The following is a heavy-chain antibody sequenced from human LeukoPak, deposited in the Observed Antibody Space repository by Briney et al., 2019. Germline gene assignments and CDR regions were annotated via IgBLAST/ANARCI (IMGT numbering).Heavy chain of an antibody. CDR1: GFTFSSYA. Sequence: PGGSPRLSCAGSGFTFSSYAMNWVRQGPGKGLEWVSSVSGGGGSTNYADSVKGRFTISRDDSRNTLYLQMDSLRVDDTAVYYCAKETTPNYGSGSYSYDYWGQGTLVTVSS. CDR3: AKETTPNYGSGSYSYDY. J-gene: IGHJ4*02. CDR2: VSGGGGST. V-gene: IGHV3-23*01. D-gene: IGHD3-10*01.